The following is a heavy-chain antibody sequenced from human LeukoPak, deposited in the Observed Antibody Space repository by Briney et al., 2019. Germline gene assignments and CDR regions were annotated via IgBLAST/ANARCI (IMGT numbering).Heavy chain of an antibody. CDR2: IIPLSGKV. D-gene: IGHD3-3*02. Sequence: SVKVSCKASGGTFSSYAISWARQAPGQGLEWVGGIIPLSGKVNYAQKFQGRITITADDSSSTAYMELSSLRSEDTALYYCASPLKYWDVWSGYSPFDYWGQGTLVTVSS. CDR3: ASPLKYWDVWSGYSPFDY. CDR1: GGTFSSYA. V-gene: IGHV1-69*01. J-gene: IGHJ4*02.